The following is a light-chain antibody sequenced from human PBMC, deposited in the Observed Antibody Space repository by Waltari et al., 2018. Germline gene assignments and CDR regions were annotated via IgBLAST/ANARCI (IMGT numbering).Light chain of an antibody. Sequence: EIVLTQPPGTLSLSPGERATLSCRASQCVSRSLAWYQQKPGQAPRLLIYGASSRATGVPDRFSGSGSGTDFSLTISRLEPEDFAVYYCQHYVRLPVSFGQGTKVEIK. V-gene: IGKV3-20*01. J-gene: IGKJ1*01. CDR1: QCVSRS. CDR2: GAS. CDR3: QHYVRLPVS.